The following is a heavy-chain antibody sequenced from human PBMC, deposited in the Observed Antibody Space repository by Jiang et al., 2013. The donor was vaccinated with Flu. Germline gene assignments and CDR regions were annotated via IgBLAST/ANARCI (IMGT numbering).Heavy chain of an antibody. V-gene: IGHV2-5*01. J-gene: IGHJ6*02. CDR1: GFSLSTAGVG. Sequence: PTQTLTLTCTFSGFSLSTAGVGVGWIRQPPGKALEWLAVIYWNDDKRYRPSLKSRLTITKDTWKNQVVLTMTNMDPVDTATYYCAHLITMIHGVFYYYYGMDVWGQGTTVTVS. CDR2: IYWNDDK. D-gene: IGHD3-10*01. CDR3: AHLITMIHGVFYYYYGMDV.